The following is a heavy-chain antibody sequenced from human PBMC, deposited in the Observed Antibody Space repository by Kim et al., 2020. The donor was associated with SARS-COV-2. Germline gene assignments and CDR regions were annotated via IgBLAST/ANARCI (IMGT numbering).Heavy chain of an antibody. Sequence: GGSLRLSCAASGFTVSSNYMSWVRQAPGKGLEWVSVIYSGGSTYYADSVKGRFTISRDNSKNTLYLQMNSLRAEDTAVYYCARGLATEYYYYYYGMDVWGQGTTVTVSS. V-gene: IGHV3-66*01. J-gene: IGHJ6*02. CDR1: GFTVSSNY. D-gene: IGHD1-26*01. CDR3: ARGLATEYYYYYYGMDV. CDR2: IYSGGST.